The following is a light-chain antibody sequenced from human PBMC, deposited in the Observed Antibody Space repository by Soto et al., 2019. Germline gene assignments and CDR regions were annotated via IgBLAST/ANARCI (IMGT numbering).Light chain of an antibody. CDR3: QQYYNWPPIT. J-gene: IGKJ5*01. V-gene: IGKV3-15*01. CDR1: QSVSSN. CDR2: GAS. Sequence: EIVMTQSPATLSLSPGERATLSCRASQSVSSNLAWYQQKPGQAPRLLLYGASTRATGIPARFSGGGCGTEFSLPISRLQSEDFSVYYCQQYYNWPPITFGQGTRLEIK.